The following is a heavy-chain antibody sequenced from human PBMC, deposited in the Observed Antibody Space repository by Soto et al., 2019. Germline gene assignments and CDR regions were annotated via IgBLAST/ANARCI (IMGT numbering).Heavy chain of an antibody. CDR2: IIPIFGTA. J-gene: IGHJ6*02. CDR3: ARGSGGSSYYYYGMDA. D-gene: IGHD2-15*01. Sequence: QVQLVQSGAEVKKPGSSVKVSCKASGGTFSSYAINWVRQAPGQGLEWMGGIIPIFGTANYAQKFQGRVTIPADESTSTAYMERSSLRSEDTAVYYCARGSGGSSYYYYGMDAWGQGTTVTVS. CDR1: GGTFSSYA. V-gene: IGHV1-69*12.